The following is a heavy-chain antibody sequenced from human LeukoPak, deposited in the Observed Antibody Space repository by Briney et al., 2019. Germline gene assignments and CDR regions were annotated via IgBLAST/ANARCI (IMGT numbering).Heavy chain of an antibody. CDR2: IYTSGST. V-gene: IGHV4-4*07. CDR1: GGSISSYY. CDR3: ARDRLQLWLRDNWFDP. D-gene: IGHD5-18*01. J-gene: IGHJ5*02. Sequence: PSETLSLTCTVSGGSISSYYWSWIRQPAGKGLEWIGRIYTSGSTNYNPSLKSRVTMSVDTSKHQFSLKLSSVTAADTAVYYCARDRLQLWLRDNWFDPWGQGTLVTVSS.